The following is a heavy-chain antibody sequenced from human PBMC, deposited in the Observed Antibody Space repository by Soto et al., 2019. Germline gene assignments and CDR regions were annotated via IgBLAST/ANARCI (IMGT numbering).Heavy chain of an antibody. CDR1: GGTFSNYG. CDR3: ARDATLYDSTAYYYLY. V-gene: IGHV1-69*01. Sequence: QVQLVQSGAEVKKPGSSVKVSCKASGGTFSNYGVNWVRQAPGQGLEWMGGITPIFGTANYAQKFQGRVTITADASTREAYMELSSLRSEDTAVYYCARDATLYDSTAYYYLYWGQGTLVTVSS. J-gene: IGHJ4*02. D-gene: IGHD3-22*01. CDR2: ITPIFGTA.